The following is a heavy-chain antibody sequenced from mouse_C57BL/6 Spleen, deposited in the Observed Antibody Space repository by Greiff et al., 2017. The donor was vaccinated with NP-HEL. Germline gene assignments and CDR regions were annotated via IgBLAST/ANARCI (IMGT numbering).Heavy chain of an antibody. V-gene: IGHV1-19*01. J-gene: IGHJ3*01. CDR1: GYTFTDYY. CDR3: AREGIYDGYFFAY. D-gene: IGHD2-3*01. Sequence: VHVKQSGPVLVKPGASVKMSCKASGYTFTDYYMNWVKQSHGKSLEWIGVINPYNGGTSYNQKFKGKATLTVDKSSSTAYMELNSLTSEDSAVYYCAREGIYDGYFFAYWGQGTLVTVSA. CDR2: INPYNGGT.